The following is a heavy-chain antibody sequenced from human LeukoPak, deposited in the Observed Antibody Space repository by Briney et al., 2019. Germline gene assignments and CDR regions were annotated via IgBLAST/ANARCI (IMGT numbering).Heavy chain of an antibody. V-gene: IGHV4-59*01. J-gene: IGHJ4*02. CDR1: GGSISSYY. CDR3: ARGGRVPAANFDY. CDR2: IYYSGST. D-gene: IGHD2-2*01. Sequence: SETLSLTCTVSGGSISSYYWSWIRQPPGKGLEWIGYIYYSGSTNYNPSLKSRVTISVDTSKNQFSLKLSCVTAADTAVYYCARGGRVPAANFDYWGQGTLVTVSS.